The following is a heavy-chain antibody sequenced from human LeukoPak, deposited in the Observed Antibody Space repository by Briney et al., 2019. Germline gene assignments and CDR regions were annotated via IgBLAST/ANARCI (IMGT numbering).Heavy chain of an antibody. CDR1: GGSISSGGYY. CDR3: ARDSAPNLAAAGTRWFDP. CDR2: IYYSGST. V-gene: IGHV4-31*03. J-gene: IGHJ5*02. Sequence: PSQTLSLTCTVSGGSISSGGYYWSWIRQHPGKGLEWIGYIYYSGSTYYNPSLKSRVTISVDTSKNQFSLKLSSVTAADTAVYYCARDSAPNLAAAGTRWFDPWGQGTLVTVSS. D-gene: IGHD6-13*01.